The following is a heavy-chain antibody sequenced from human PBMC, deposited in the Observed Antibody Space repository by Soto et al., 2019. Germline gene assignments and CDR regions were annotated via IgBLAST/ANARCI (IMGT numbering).Heavy chain of an antibody. CDR3: ARRYGWLYFDY. Sequence: QLQLQESGPGLVKPWETLSLTCTVSGDSISSSNYFWGWIRQPPGKGLEWIGTIFYSGSTYYNPSLRSRVTISVDTSKNQFSLRLISVTAADTALYYCARRYGWLYFDYGGQGRLVTVSS. J-gene: IGHJ4*02. CDR1: GDSISSSNYF. V-gene: IGHV4-39*01. CDR2: IFYSGST. D-gene: IGHD6-19*01.